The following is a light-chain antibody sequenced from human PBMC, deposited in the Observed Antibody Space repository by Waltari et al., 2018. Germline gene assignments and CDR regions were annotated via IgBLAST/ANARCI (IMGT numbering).Light chain of an antibody. Sequence: EIVLTQSPATLSLSPGERATLSCRASQSITSFLAWYQQKPGQAPRLLIYDTSNRATVIPARFSGSGSGTDFTLTISSLGPEDSAVYYCQQRSNWPPSFGPGTKVDIK. CDR2: DTS. J-gene: IGKJ3*01. V-gene: IGKV3-11*01. CDR3: QQRSNWPPS. CDR1: QSITSF.